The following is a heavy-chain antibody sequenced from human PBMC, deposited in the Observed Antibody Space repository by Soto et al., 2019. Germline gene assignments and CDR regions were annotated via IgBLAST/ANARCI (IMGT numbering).Heavy chain of an antibody. V-gene: IGHV3-23*01. CDR1: EFIFANYA. CDR3: ARDQRGFNRTADY. J-gene: IGHJ4*02. D-gene: IGHD2-15*01. Sequence: PGGSLRLSCAASEFIFANYAMNWVRQAPGKGLEWVSSISGSGGGTSYADSVKGRFTISRDNSKNTLSLEMSSLRVEDTGVYYCARDQRGFNRTADYWGQGALLTLS. CDR2: ISGSGGGT.